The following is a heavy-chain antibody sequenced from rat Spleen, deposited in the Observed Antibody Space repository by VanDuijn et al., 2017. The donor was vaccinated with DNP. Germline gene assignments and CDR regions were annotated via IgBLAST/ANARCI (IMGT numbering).Heavy chain of an antibody. J-gene: IGHJ2*01. CDR3: ATHRGYFDY. D-gene: IGHD4-3*01. CDR1: GYSITSSYR. Sequence: EVQLQESGPGLVKPSQSLSLTCSVTGYSITSSYRWNWIRKFPGNKLEWMGYINSAGSTNYNPSLKSRISITRDTSKNQFFLQVNSVTTEDTATYYCATHRGYFDYWGQGVMVTVSS. CDR2: INSAGST. V-gene: IGHV3-3*01.